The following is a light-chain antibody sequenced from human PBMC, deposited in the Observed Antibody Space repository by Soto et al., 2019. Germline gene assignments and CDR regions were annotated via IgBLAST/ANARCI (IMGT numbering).Light chain of an antibody. CDR2: EGS. V-gene: IGLV2-23*01. CDR1: SSDVWSYNL. CDR3: CSYAGSSTPLYV. J-gene: IGLJ1*01. Sequence: QSALTQPASVSGSPGQSITISCTGTSSDVWSYNLVSWYQQHPGKAPKLMIYEGSKRPSGVSNRFSGSKSGNTASLTISGLQAEDEADYYCCSYAGSSTPLYVFGTGTKLTVL.